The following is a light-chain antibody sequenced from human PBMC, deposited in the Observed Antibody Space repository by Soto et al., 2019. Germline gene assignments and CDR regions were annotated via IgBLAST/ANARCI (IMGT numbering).Light chain of an antibody. CDR1: SSDVGAYDS. CDR2: DVT. Sequence: QSALTQPRSVSGSPGQSITISCTGTSSDVGAYDSVSWYQQHPGKAPKLMIYDVTKRPSGVPDRFAGSKSGNTASLTISGLQAEDEADYYCAAWDDSLSGHVVFGGGTKLTVL. CDR3: AAWDDSLSGHVV. V-gene: IGLV2-11*01. J-gene: IGLJ2*01.